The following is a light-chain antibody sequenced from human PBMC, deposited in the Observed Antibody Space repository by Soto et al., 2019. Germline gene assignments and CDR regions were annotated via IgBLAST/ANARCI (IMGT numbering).Light chain of an antibody. J-gene: IGLJ3*02. V-gene: IGLV1-51*01. CDR2: DND. CDR3: ATWDISLTAVL. CDR1: TSNIAINY. Sequence: QSALTQPPSVSAPPGQKVTISCSGSTSNIAINYVSWYQKFPGTAPTLLIYDNDKRPSGIPDRFSASKSGTAATLDISGLQTGDEADYYCATWDISLTAVLFGGGTQLTVL.